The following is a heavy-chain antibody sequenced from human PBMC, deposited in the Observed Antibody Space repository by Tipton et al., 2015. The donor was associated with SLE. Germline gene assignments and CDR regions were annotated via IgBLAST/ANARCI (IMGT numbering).Heavy chain of an antibody. D-gene: IGHD2-15*01. CDR2: IYYSGST. V-gene: IGHV4-59*11. CDR1: GVSMNSHY. Sequence: TLSLTCTVSGVSMNSHYWSWIRQPPGKGLEWIGSIYYSGSTYYNPSLKSRVTMSVDTSKNQFSLKLSSVTAADTAVYYCARDRGSLGAFDIWGQGTMVTVSS. J-gene: IGHJ3*02. CDR3: ARDRGSLGAFDI.